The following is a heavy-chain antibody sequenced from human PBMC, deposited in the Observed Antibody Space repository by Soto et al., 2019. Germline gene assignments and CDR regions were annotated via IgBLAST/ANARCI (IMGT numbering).Heavy chain of an antibody. Sequence: ASVKVSCKTSGYTFTSYHINWVRQAPGQGLEWMGIINPSGGYTNFAQKFQGRVTVTRDTSTSTVYMELSSLRSEDTAVYYCARAVATKTATIDYWGQGSLVTVSS. CDR3: ARAVATKTATIDY. CDR2: INPSGGYT. V-gene: IGHV1-46*01. CDR1: GYTFTSYH. J-gene: IGHJ4*02. D-gene: IGHD5-12*01.